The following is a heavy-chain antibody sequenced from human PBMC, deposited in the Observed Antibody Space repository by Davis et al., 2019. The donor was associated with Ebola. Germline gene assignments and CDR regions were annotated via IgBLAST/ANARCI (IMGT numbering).Heavy chain of an antibody. CDR1: GFTFSRYG. CDR2: IRYDGSIK. J-gene: IGHJ5*02. CDR3: ARDVGSGPYVGGRFDP. V-gene: IGHV3-30*02. D-gene: IGHD1-26*01. Sequence: PGGSLRLSCAASGFTFSRYGMHWVRQAPGKGLEWLALIRYDGSIKYYADSVKGRFTISRDNFKNTLDLQMNSLTVEDTAVYYCARDVGSGPYVGGRFDPWGQGTLVIVSS.